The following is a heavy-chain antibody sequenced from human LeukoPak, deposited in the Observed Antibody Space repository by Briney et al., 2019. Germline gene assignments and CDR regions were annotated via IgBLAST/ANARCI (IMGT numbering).Heavy chain of an antibody. V-gene: IGHV4-59*01. Sequence: SETLSLTCTVSGGSISSYYWSWIRQPPGKGLEWIGCISYSGSTNYNPSLKSRVNISVDTSKNRFSLNLSSVTAADTAVYYCARRYDTGYDRPLDFWGQGTLVTVSS. CDR3: ARRYDTGYDRPLDF. CDR2: ISYSGST. D-gene: IGHD5-12*01. J-gene: IGHJ4*02. CDR1: GGSISSYY.